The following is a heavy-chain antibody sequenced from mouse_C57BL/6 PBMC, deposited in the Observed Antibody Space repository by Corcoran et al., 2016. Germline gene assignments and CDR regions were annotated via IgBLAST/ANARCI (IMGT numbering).Heavy chain of an antibody. CDR3: ARSGYDGYLYWYFDV. Sequence: QVQLQQSVPELVKPGASVKISCQASGYTFTDYYINWVKQRPGQGLEWIGWIFPGSGSTYYNEKFKGKATLTVDKSSSTAYMLLSSLTSEDSAVYFCARSGYDGYLYWYFDVWGTGTTVTVSS. V-gene: IGHV1-75*01. D-gene: IGHD2-3*01. CDR2: IFPGSGST. CDR1: GYTFTDYY. J-gene: IGHJ1*03.